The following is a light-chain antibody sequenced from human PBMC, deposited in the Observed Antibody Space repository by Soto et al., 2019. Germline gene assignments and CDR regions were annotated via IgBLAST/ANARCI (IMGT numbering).Light chain of an antibody. CDR3: QQYNSWWT. CDR2: KAS. V-gene: IGKV1-5*03. CDR1: QSISTW. J-gene: IGKJ1*01. Sequence: DIQMTQSPSTLSASVGDRVTITCRASQSISTWLAWYQQEPGKAPKLLFHKASSLQSGVPSRFSGSGSGTDFTLTISSLHPDDFATYYCQQYNSWWTFGQGTKVEMK.